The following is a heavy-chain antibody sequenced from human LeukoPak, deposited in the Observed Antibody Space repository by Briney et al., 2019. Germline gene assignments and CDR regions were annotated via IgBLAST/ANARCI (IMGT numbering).Heavy chain of an antibody. D-gene: IGHD5-24*01. CDR1: GYTLTRLS. CDR3: VTDPYTTTDDNNFEPQGAY. J-gene: IGHJ4*02. V-gene: IGHV1-24*01. CDR2: FDPEDGET. Sequence: PGASVKVSCKAPGYTLTRLSIHWVRQPSGKGLEWMGAFDPEDGETIYAQEFQGRATMTADTSADTAYMELSSLTSDDTAVYYCVTDPYTTTDDNNFEPQGAYWGQGTLVTVSS.